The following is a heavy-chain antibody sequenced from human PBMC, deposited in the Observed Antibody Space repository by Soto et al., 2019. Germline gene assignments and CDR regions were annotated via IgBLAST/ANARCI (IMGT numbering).Heavy chain of an antibody. D-gene: IGHD1-26*01. Sequence: QVPLVQSGAEVKKPGASVKVSCKASGYTFTSYGISWVRQAPGQGLEWMGWISAYNGNTNYAQKLQGRVTMTTDTSTSTAYMELRSLRSDDTAVYYCAREAISGSYYYYFDYWGQGTLVTVSS. CDR3: AREAISGSYYYYFDY. V-gene: IGHV1-18*01. CDR2: ISAYNGNT. J-gene: IGHJ4*02. CDR1: GYTFTSYG.